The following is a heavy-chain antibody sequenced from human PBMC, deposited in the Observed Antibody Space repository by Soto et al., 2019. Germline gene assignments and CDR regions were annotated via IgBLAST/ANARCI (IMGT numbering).Heavy chain of an antibody. V-gene: IGHV1-18*01. Sequence: QVHLVQSGAEVKKPGASVKVSCKGSGYAFTTYGITWVRQAPGQGLEWMGWISAHNGNTNYAQKLQGRVTVTRDTSTITAYMELRSLMSDDAAVYYCARGRYGDYWGQGALVTLSS. CDR3: ARGRYGDY. CDR1: GYAFTTYG. D-gene: IGHD1-1*01. CDR2: ISAHNGNT. J-gene: IGHJ4*02.